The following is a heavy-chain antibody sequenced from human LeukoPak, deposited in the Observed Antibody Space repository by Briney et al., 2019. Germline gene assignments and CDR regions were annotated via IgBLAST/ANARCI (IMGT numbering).Heavy chain of an antibody. V-gene: IGHV3-21*01. CDR1: GYTFSDFS. Sequence: GGSLRLSCAASGYTFSDFSVNWVRQAPGKGLEWVSSMSVRINYRYYADSVRGRFTISRDDARDSLFLQMNSLRAEDTAVYFCVRLRRNNDRSGYYYYYDYWGQGTLVTVSS. D-gene: IGHD3-22*01. CDR2: MSVRINYR. CDR3: VRLRRNNDRSGYYYYYDY. J-gene: IGHJ4*02.